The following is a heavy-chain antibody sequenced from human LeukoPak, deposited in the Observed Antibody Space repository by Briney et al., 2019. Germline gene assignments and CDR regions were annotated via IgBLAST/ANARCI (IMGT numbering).Heavy chain of an antibody. CDR3: ARDLHPYSVSSCGY. Sequence: SETLSLTCTVSGGSISSYYWSWIRQPPGKGLEWIWYIYYSGSTNYNPSLKSRVTISVDTSKNQFSLKLSSVTAADTAVYYCARDLHPYSVSSCGYWGQGTLVTVSS. CDR1: GGSISSYY. CDR2: IYYSGST. J-gene: IGHJ4*02. D-gene: IGHD2-21*01. V-gene: IGHV4-59*01.